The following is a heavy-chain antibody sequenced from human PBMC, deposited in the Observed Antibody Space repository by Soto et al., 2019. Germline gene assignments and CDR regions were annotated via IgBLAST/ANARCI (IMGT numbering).Heavy chain of an antibody. V-gene: IGHV3-30*19. CDR2: ISYDGSNK. CDR1: GFTFNSYG. Sequence: GGSLRLSCTASGFTFNSYGFNWVRQAPGKGLEWVAVISYDGSNKYYADSVKGRFTISRDNSKNTLYLQMNSLRAEDTAVYYCARGMGSSSSFYYYYGMDVWGQGTTVTVSS. D-gene: IGHD6-6*01. CDR3: ARGMGSSSSFYYYYGMDV. J-gene: IGHJ6*02.